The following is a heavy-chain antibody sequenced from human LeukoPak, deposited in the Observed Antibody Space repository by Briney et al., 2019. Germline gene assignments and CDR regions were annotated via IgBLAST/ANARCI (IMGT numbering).Heavy chain of an antibody. V-gene: IGHV4-39*01. CDR3: ARVDSSSWYRYFDL. D-gene: IGHD6-13*01. CDR1: GGSISSSYYY. J-gene: IGHJ2*01. CDR2: IYYSGST. Sequence: NPSETLSLTCTVSGGSISSSYYYWGWIRQPPGKGLEWIGSIYYSGSTYYNPSLKSRVTISVDTSKNQFSLKLRSVTAADTAVYYCARVDSSSWYRYFDLWGRGTLVTVSS.